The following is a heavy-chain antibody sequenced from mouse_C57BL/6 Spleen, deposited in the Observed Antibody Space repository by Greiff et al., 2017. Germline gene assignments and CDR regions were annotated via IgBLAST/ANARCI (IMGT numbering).Heavy chain of an antibody. D-gene: IGHD1-1*01. CDR2: IYPGDGDT. CDR3: ARDGSSYRFAY. J-gene: IGHJ3*01. V-gene: IGHV1-82*01. CDR1: GYAFSSSW. Sequence: VKLQESGPELVKPGASVKISCKASGYAFSSSWMNWVKQRPGKGLEWIGRIYPGDGDTNYNGKFKGKATLTADKSSSTAYMQLSSLTSEDSAVYFCARDGSSYRFAYWGQGTLVTVSA.